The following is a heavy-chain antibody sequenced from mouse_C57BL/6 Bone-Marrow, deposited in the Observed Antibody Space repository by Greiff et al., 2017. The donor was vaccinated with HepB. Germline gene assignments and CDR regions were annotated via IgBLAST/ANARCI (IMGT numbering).Heavy chain of an antibody. CDR3: VRGGGSSYGDAMDY. CDR2: IRSKSNNYAT. D-gene: IGHD1-1*01. CDR1: GFSFNPYA. V-gene: IGHV10-1*01. Sequence: GGGLVQPKGSLKLSCAASGFSFNPYAMNWVRQAPGKGLEWVARIRSKSNNYATYYADSVKDRFTISSDDSDSMRSLQMNNWKTEDTAMYYCVRGGGSSYGDAMDYWGQGTSVTVSS. J-gene: IGHJ4*01.